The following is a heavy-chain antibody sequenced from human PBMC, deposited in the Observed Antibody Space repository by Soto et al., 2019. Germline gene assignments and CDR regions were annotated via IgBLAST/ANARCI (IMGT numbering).Heavy chain of an antibody. CDR3: AKVERKAVTAYFDD. J-gene: IGHJ4*02. CDR2: MSYDGSDE. CDR1: GFTFTNHG. V-gene: IGHV3-30*18. D-gene: IGHD4-17*01. Sequence: QVQLVESGGGVVQPGRSLRLSCSASGFTFTNHGMHWVRQAPGKGLEWVAVMSYDGSDEHYADSVKGRFTIFRDNSKDIMYLQMSSLRAEDTAVYYCAKVERKAVTAYFDDWGQGTLVTVSS.